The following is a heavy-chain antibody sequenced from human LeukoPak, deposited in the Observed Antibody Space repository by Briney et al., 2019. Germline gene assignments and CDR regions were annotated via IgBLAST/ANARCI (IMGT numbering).Heavy chain of an antibody. CDR1: GYTFTNYG. CDR3: AGKLVGGNPFDF. J-gene: IGHJ4*02. CDR2: VSAYNGNT. V-gene: IGHV1-18*01. Sequence: GASVKVSCKASGYTFTNYGVTWVRQAPGQGLEWMGWVSAYNGNTHYARKFQGRVIMTTDTSTSTAYVELRSLTSDDTAVYYCAGKLVGGNPFDFWGQGTLVTVSS. D-gene: IGHD1-26*01.